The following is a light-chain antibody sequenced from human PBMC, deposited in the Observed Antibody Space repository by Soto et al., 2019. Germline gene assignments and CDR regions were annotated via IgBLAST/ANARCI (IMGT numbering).Light chain of an antibody. Sequence: EIVMTQSPATLSVSPGERVTLSCRASQSISNKLAWYQQKPGQAPSLLIYAASTRGTGRPARFSGGGSGTEFTLTISSLQPEDFAVYYCQQYNDWPLTFGGGTKVEIK. CDR2: AAS. V-gene: IGKV3-15*01. CDR3: QQYNDWPLT. CDR1: QSISNK. J-gene: IGKJ4*01.